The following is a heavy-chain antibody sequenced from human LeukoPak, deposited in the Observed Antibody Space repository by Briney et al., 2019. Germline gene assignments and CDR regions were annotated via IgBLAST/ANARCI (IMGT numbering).Heavy chain of an antibody. J-gene: IGHJ3*02. CDR2: IKQDGSEK. CDR1: GFTFSSYW. D-gene: IGHD3-3*01. V-gene: IGHV3-7*01. Sequence: GGSLRLSCAASGFTFSSYWMSWVRQAPGKGLEWVANIKQDGSEKYYVDSVKGRFTISRDNAKNSLYLQMNSLRAEDAAVYYCARDRFYGFWSGYDAFDIWGQGTMVTVSS. CDR3: ARDRFYGFWSGYDAFDI.